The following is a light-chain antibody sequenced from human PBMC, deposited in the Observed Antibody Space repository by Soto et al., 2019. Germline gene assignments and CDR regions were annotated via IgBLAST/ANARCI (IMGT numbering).Light chain of an antibody. Sequence: QSVLTQPPSASATPGQGVTISCSGSSSNIGRDAVTWYQQLPGSAPKLLLYNNDQRPSGVPGRFSGSRSGSSASVAISGLQSEDEADYHCAVWDGSLNAWVFGGGTKLTVL. CDR1: SSNIGRDA. CDR3: AVWDGSLNAWV. V-gene: IGLV1-44*01. J-gene: IGLJ3*02. CDR2: NND.